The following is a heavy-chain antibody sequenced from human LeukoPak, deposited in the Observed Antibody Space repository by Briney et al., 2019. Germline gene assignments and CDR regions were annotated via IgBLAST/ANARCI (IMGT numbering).Heavy chain of an antibody. CDR2: IYYSGST. CDR1: GGSISSYY. J-gene: IGHJ6*03. V-gene: IGHV4-59*01. D-gene: IGHD2-2*01. CDR3: ARTTEGYFSSASCFGFSYSYYMDV. Sequence: SETLSLTCTVSGGSISSYYWSWIRQPPGKGLEWIGYIYYSGSTNYNPSLKSRVTISVDTSKNQFSLKLSSVIAADTAVYYCARTTEGYFSSASCFGFSYSYYMDVWGKGTTVTISS.